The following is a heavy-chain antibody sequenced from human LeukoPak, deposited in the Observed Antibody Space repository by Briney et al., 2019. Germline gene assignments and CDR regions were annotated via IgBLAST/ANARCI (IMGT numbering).Heavy chain of an antibody. CDR3: AKVDKNMRYGSFGMGG. D-gene: IGHD3-16*01. Sequence: PGGSLRLSCAASGFTFSSHGMHWVRQAPGKGLEWVALMPHDASYTYYADSVKGRFIISRDNSNNTLYLQVNSLRAEDTAVYYCAKVDKNMRYGSFGMGGWGKGTTVTVSS. J-gene: IGHJ6*04. CDR2: MPHDASYT. CDR1: GFTFSSHG. V-gene: IGHV3-30*02.